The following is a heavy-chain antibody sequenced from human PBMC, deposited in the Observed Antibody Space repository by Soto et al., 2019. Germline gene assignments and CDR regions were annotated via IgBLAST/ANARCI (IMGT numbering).Heavy chain of an antibody. CDR1: GGSMRNYF. CDR2: IHYSGTT. J-gene: IGHJ4*02. V-gene: IGHV4-59*01. Sequence: PSETLSLTCTVSGGSMRNYFWTWIRQPPGKVLEWIGYIHYSGTTSFFPSYNPSLRSRVTISEDTSKNQFSLKLLSVTTADTAVYFRAAGEASSRNLAPYYLDFWGQGTLVTVSS. D-gene: IGHD6-13*01. CDR3: AAGEASSRNLAPYYLDF.